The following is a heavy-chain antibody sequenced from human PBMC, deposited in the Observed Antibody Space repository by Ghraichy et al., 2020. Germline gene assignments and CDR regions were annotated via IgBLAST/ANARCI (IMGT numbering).Heavy chain of an antibody. J-gene: IGHJ6*03. V-gene: IGHV1-69*13. D-gene: IGHD4-23*01. CDR3: ARRGNPAARGDYYYYMDV. CDR2: IIPIFGTA. Sequence: SVKVSCKASGGTFSSYAISWVRQAPGQGLECMGGIIPIFGTANYAQKFQGRVTITADVSTSTAYMELSSLRSEDTAVYYCARRGNPAARGDYYYYMDVWGKWTTVTVSS. CDR1: GGTFSSYA.